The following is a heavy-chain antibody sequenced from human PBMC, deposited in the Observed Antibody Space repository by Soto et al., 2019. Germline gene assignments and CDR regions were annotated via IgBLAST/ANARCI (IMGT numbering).Heavy chain of an antibody. D-gene: IGHD1-26*01. CDR2: ISYDGSNK. J-gene: IGHJ6*02. CDR3: AKDSLYSGSYGAGYYGMDV. V-gene: IGHV3-30*18. CDR1: GFTFSSYG. Sequence: QVQLVESGGGVVQPGRSLRLSCAASGFTFSSYGMHWVRQAPGKGLEWVAVISYDGSNKYYADSVKGRFTISRDNSKNTLYLQMNSLRAEDTAVYYCAKDSLYSGSYGAGYYGMDVWGQGTTVTVSS.